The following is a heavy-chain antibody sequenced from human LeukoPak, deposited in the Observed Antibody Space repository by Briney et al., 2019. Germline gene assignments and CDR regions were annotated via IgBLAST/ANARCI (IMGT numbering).Heavy chain of an antibody. CDR3: ARGWGFGSIDY. D-gene: IGHD7-27*01. V-gene: IGHV1-2*02. CDR2: ISPSSGGT. CDR1: GYTFTDHY. Sequence: ASVKVSCKASGYTFTDHYVHWVRQAPGQGLEWMGWISPSSGGTNYAQKFQGRVTMTRDTSISTAYMELSSLRSDDTAVYYCARGWGFGSIDYWGQGTLVTVSS. J-gene: IGHJ4*02.